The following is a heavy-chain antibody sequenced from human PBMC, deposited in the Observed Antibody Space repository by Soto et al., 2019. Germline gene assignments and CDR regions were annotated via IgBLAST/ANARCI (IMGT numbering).Heavy chain of an antibody. D-gene: IGHD1-26*01. Sequence: QVQLVQSGAEVKKPGSSVKVSCKASGGTFNSYTISWVRQAPGQGLEWMGRIIPILGIANYAQKFQGRVTLTADKSTSSAYMELSSLRSEDTAVYYCAAEGTTVGATDFDFWGLGTLVTVSS. V-gene: IGHV1-69*02. CDR3: AAEGTTVGATDFDF. CDR1: GGTFNSYT. J-gene: IGHJ4*02. CDR2: IIPILGIA.